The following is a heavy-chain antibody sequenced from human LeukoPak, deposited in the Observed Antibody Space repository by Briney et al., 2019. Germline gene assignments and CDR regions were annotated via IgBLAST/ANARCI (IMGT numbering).Heavy chain of an antibody. CDR3: AKDRRGYSGYEPFDP. CDR2: IHYDGSNK. D-gene: IGHD5-12*01. CDR1: GFTFSSYG. J-gene: IGHJ5*02. V-gene: IGHV3-30*02. Sequence: GESLRLSFAASGFTFSSYGLHWVRQAPGKGLEWVSFIHYDGSNKYYADSVKGRFTISRDNSKNTLFLQMNSLRAEDTAVYYCAKDRRGYSGYEPFDPWGQGTLVTVSS.